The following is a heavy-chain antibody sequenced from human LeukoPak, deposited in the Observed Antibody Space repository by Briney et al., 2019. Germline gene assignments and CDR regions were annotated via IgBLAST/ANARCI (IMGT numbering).Heavy chain of an antibody. CDR2: INHSGST. CDR3: ARPYTGYYYMDV. V-gene: IGHV4-34*01. J-gene: IGHJ6*03. D-gene: IGHD2-2*02. CDR1: GGSFSGYY. Sequence: SETLSLTCAVYGGSFSGYYWSWIRQPPGKGLEWVGEINHSGSTNYNPSLKSRVTISVDTSKNQFSLKLSSVTAADTAVYYCARPYTGYYYMDVWGKGTTVTVSS.